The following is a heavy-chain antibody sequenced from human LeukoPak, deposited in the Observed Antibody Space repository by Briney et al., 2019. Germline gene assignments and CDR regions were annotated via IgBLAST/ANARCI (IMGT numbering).Heavy chain of an antibody. Sequence: RGESLKISCKGSGYSFTSYWIGWVRQMPGKGLEWMGIIYPGDSDTRYSPSFQGQVTISADKSISTAYLQWSSLKASDTAMYYCARDPGIAVAGNVADYWGQGTLVTVSS. CDR2: IYPGDSDT. D-gene: IGHD6-19*01. J-gene: IGHJ4*02. CDR3: ARDPGIAVAGNVADY. CDR1: GYSFTSYW. V-gene: IGHV5-51*01.